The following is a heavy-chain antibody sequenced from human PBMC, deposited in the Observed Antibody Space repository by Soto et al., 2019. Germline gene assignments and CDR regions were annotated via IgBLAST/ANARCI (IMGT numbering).Heavy chain of an antibody. J-gene: IGHJ4*02. CDR2: IIPIFGTA. V-gene: IGHV1-69*13. CDR1: GGTFSSYA. D-gene: IGHD3-22*01. CDR3: ARGGELVVVTAYFDY. Sequence: SVKVSCKASGGTFSSYAISWVRQAPGQGLEWMGGIIPIFGTANYAQKFQGRVTITADESTSTAYMELSSLRSEDTAVYYCARGGELVVVTAYFDYWGQGTLVTVSS.